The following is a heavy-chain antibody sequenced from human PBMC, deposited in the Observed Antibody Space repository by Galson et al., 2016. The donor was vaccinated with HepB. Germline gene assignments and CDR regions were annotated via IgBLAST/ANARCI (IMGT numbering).Heavy chain of an antibody. CDR2: IYYSGDT. CDR3: ARGRNFWSGDS. Sequence: SETLSLTCSVSGGSMTSYYWSWIRQPPGKGLEWIGYIYYSGDTNYNPSLKSRVTISVDMSESEFSLNLTSVTAADTAVYYCARGRNFWSGDSWGRGTLVTVSS. J-gene: IGHJ5*02. CDR1: GGSMTSYY. D-gene: IGHD3-3*01. V-gene: IGHV4-59*01.